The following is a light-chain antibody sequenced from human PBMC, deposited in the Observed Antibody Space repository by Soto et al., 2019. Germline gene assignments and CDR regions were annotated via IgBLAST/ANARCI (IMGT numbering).Light chain of an antibody. Sequence: QSVLTQPASVSGTPGQSITISCTGTRSDIGGYNYVSWYQQQPGKAPKLVIFEVTGRPSGLSNRFSGSKSGSTASLTISGLQAEDEADYYCSSYTSGSTLVVFGGGTQLTVL. J-gene: IGLJ7*01. CDR2: EVT. V-gene: IGLV2-14*01. CDR1: RSDIGGYNY. CDR3: SSYTSGSTLVV.